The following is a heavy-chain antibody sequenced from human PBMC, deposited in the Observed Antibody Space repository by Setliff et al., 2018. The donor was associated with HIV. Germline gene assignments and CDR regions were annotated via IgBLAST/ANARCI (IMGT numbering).Heavy chain of an antibody. CDR2: ITHSGST. CDR1: GGSFSGYY. Sequence: SETLSLTCAVYGGSFSGYYWTWIRQPPGKGLEWIGEITHSGSTNYNPSLETRVTMTADTSTSTAYMDLGSLRSDDTAVYYCAKCSEMLGTPATSGGYYCGWFDPWGQGTLVTVSS. J-gene: IGHJ5*02. D-gene: IGHD3-22*01. V-gene: IGHV4-34*10. CDR3: AKCSEMLGTPATSGGYYCGWFDP.